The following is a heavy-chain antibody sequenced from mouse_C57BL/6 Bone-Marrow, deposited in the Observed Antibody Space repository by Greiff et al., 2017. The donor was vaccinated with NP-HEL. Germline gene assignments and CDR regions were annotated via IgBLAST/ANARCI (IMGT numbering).Heavy chain of an antibody. CDR3: ASQIYYDYDGLAY. Sequence: EVKLVESGGDLVKPGGSLKLSCAASGFTFSSYGLSWVRQTPDTRLAWVATISSGGSYTFSPDSVKGRFTISRDNAKNTLYLQRSSLNSEDTAMYYCASQIYYDYDGLAYWGQGTLVTVSA. D-gene: IGHD2-4*01. J-gene: IGHJ3*01. CDR2: ISSGGSYT. V-gene: IGHV5-6*02. CDR1: GFTFSSYG.